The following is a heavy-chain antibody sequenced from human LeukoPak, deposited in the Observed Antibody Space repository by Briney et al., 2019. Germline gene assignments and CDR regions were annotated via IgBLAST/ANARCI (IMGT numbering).Heavy chain of an antibody. J-gene: IGHJ3*02. CDR2: INHSGST. Sequence: PSETLSLTCAVYGGSFSGYYWSWIRQPPGKGLEWIGEINHSGSTNYNPSLKSRVTISVDTSKNQFSLKLRSVTAADTAVYYCGRNWEGFNFDSWGQGTMVTVSS. V-gene: IGHV4-34*01. CDR1: GGSFSGYY. D-gene: IGHD1-26*01. CDR3: GRNWEGFNFDS.